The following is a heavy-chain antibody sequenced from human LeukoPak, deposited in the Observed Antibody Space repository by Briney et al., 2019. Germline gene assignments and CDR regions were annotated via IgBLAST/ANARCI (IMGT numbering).Heavy chain of an antibody. CDR2: ISYDGSNK. Sequence: PGGSLRLSCAASGFTFSSYAMHWVRQASGKGLEWVAVISYDGSNKYYADSVKGRFTISRDNSKSTLYLQMNSLRAEDTAVYYCALPLWFGALDVWGQGTTVTVSS. D-gene: IGHD3-10*01. V-gene: IGHV3-30-3*01. J-gene: IGHJ6*02. CDR1: GFTFSSYA. CDR3: ALPLWFGALDV.